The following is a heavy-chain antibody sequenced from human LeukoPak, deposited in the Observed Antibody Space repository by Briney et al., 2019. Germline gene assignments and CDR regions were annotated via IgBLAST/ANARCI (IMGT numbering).Heavy chain of an antibody. Sequence: MPSETLSLTCAVYGGSFSGYYWSWIRQPPGKGLEWIGEINHSGSTNYNPSLKSRVTISVDASKNQFSLKLSSVTAADTAVYYCAREAAWRYSYGLNWFDPWGQGTLVTVSS. CDR3: AREAAWRYSYGLNWFDP. J-gene: IGHJ5*02. CDR1: GGSFSGYY. D-gene: IGHD5-18*01. V-gene: IGHV4-34*01. CDR2: INHSGST.